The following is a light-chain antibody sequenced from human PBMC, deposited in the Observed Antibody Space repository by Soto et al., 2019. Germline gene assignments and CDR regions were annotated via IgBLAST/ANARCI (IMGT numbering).Light chain of an antibody. CDR1: SSDVGGYNY. J-gene: IGLJ2*01. V-gene: IGLV2-11*01. Sequence: QSVLTQPRSVSGSPGQSVTISCTGTSSDVGGYNYVSWYQQHPGKAPKLMIYDVSKRPSGVPDRFSGSKSGNTASLTISGLQAEDEADYYCCSYAGSSLVVFGGGTQLTVL. CDR2: DVS. CDR3: CSYAGSSLVV.